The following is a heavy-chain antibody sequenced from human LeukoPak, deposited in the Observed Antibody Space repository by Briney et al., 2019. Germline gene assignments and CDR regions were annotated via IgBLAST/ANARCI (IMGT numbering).Heavy chain of an antibody. CDR1: GFTFSSYW. D-gene: IGHD3-3*01. J-gene: IGHJ4*02. CDR2: INSDGGST. V-gene: IGHV3-74*01. Sequence: GGSLRLSCAASGFTFSSYWMHWVRQAPGKGLVWVSRINSDGGSTSYADSVKGRFTISRDNAKNTLYLQMNSLRAEDTAVYYCASDFWSGYYTPMGVNYWGQGTLVTVSS. CDR3: ASDFWSGYYTPMGVNY.